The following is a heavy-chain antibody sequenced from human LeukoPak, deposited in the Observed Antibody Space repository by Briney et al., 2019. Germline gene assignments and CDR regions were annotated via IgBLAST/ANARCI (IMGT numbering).Heavy chain of an antibody. CDR2: INHSGST. CDR1: GGSFSGYY. V-gene: IGHV4-34*03. CDR3: NSYSGSPSFYYYMDV. D-gene: IGHD1-26*01. J-gene: IGHJ6*03. Sequence: PSETLSLTCAVYGGSFSGYYWSWIRQPPGKGLEWIGEINHSGSTNYNPSLKSRVTISVDTSKNQFSLKLSSVTAADTAVYYCNSYSGSPSFYYYMDVWGKGTTVTVSS.